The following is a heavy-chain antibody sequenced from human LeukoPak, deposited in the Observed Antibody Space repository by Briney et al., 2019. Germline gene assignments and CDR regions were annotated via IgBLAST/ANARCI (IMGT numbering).Heavy chain of an antibody. CDR3: ARDRWMTTVTTTDY. V-gene: IGHV3-74*01. Sequence: PGGSLRLSCAASGFTFGSYWMHWVRQAPGKGLVWVSRINTDGGSTTYADSVKGRFTISRDNAKNTLYLQMNSLRADDTAVYYCARDRWMTTVTTTDYWGQGTLVTVSS. D-gene: IGHD4-17*01. CDR2: INTDGGST. J-gene: IGHJ4*02. CDR1: GFTFGSYW.